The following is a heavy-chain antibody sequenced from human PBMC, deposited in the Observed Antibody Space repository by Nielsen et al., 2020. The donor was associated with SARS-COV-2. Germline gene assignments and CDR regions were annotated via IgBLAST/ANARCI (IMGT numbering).Heavy chain of an antibody. J-gene: IGHJ4*02. CDR3: ARTWGPEDY. CDR1: GGSISSSSYY. V-gene: IGHV4-39*01. CDR2: IYYSGST. D-gene: IGHD7-27*01. Sequence: SETLSLTRTVSGGSISSSSYYWGWIRQPPGKGLEWIGSIYYSGSTYYNPSLKSRVTISVDTSKNQFSLKLSSVTAADTAVYYCARTWGPEDYWGQGTLVTVSS.